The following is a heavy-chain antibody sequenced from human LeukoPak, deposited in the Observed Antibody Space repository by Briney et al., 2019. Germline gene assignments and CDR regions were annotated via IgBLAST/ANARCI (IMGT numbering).Heavy chain of an antibody. V-gene: IGHV3-23*01. CDR3: AKRGVVIRVILVGFHKEAYYFDS. CDR1: GITLSNYA. Sequence: PGGSLRLSCAVSGITLSNYAMSWVRQAPGKGLEWVAGISGSGGGTNYADSVKGRFTISGDNPKNTLYLQMNNVRADDTAVYFCAKRGVVIRVILVGFHKEAYYFDSWGQGALVTVSS. CDR2: ISGSGGGT. J-gene: IGHJ4*02. D-gene: IGHD3-22*01.